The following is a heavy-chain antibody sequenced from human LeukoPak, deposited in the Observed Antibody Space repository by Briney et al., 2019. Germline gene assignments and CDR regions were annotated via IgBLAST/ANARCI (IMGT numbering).Heavy chain of an antibody. Sequence: GGSLRLSCAVSGFTFSSYWMGWVRQAPGKGLEWVSVIYSGGRSYYADSVKGRFTISRDNSKNTLYLQMNSLRVEDTAVYYCARAGPSSSWHQFDYWGQGTLVTVSS. CDR2: IYSGGRS. J-gene: IGHJ4*02. V-gene: IGHV3-66*01. CDR1: GFTFSSYW. CDR3: ARAGPSSSWHQFDY. D-gene: IGHD6-13*01.